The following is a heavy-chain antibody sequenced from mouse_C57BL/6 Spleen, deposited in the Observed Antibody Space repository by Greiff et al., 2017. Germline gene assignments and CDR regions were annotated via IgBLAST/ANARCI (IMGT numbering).Heavy chain of an antibody. Sequence: QVQLQQSGAELVRPGSSVKLSCKASGYTFTSYWMPWVKQRPIQGLEWIGNIDPSDSETPYNPKFKDKATLTVDKSSSTAYMQLSSITYEDSADYYCARWAERFDYWGQGTTLTVSS. D-gene: IGHD6-1*01. CDR3: ARWAERFDY. CDR2: IDPSDSET. CDR1: GYTFTSYW. V-gene: IGHV1-52*01. J-gene: IGHJ2*01.